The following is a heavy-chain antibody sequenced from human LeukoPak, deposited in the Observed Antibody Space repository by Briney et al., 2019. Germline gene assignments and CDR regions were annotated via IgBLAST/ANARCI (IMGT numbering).Heavy chain of an antibody. Sequence: PGGSLRLSCAASGFTFSSYAMHWVRQAPGKGLEWVAVISYDGSNKYYADSVEGRFTISRDNSKNTLYLQMNSLRAEDTAVYYCARRNQQHLGAFDIWGQGTMVTVSS. D-gene: IGHD6-13*01. CDR3: ARRNQQHLGAFDI. J-gene: IGHJ3*02. CDR2: ISYDGSNK. V-gene: IGHV3-30-3*01. CDR1: GFTFSSYA.